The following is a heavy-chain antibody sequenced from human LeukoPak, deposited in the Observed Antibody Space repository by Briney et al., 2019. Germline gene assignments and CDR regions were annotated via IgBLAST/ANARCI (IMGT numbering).Heavy chain of an antibody. CDR3: ARGVYEGYDSSGYYYNY. V-gene: IGHV4-39*07. J-gene: IGHJ4*02. Sequence: SETLSLTCTVSGGSISSSSYYWGWIRQPPGKGLEWIGSIYYSGSTYYNPSLKSRVTISVDTSKNQFSLKLSSVTAADTAVYYCARGVYEGYDSSGYYYNYWGQGTLVTVSS. CDR1: GGSISSSSYY. CDR2: IYYSGST. D-gene: IGHD3-22*01.